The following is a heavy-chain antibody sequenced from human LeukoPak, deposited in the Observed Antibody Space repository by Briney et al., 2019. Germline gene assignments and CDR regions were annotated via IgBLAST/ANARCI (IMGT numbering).Heavy chain of an antibody. J-gene: IGHJ6*02. Sequence: PGESLRLSCAASGFTFSSYDMNWVPQAPGKGREWVSYLSTMSDTKYYADSVKGRFTISRDNAKNLLYLQMSSLRGEDTAVYYCAREGITMVRGVITDYYYGMDVWGQGTTVTVSS. CDR3: AREGITMVRGVITDYYYGMDV. V-gene: IGHV3-48*03. CDR1: GFTFSSYD. CDR2: LSTMSDTK. D-gene: IGHD3-10*01.